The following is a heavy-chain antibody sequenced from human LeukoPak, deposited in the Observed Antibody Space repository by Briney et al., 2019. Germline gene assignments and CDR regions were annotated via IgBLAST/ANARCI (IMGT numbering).Heavy chain of an antibody. CDR3: AREPLGSSGYMDV. D-gene: IGHD3-10*01. CDR1: GGSISSGSYY. V-gene: IGHV4-61*02. J-gene: IGHJ6*03. Sequence: SETLSLTCTVSGGSISSGSYYWSWIRQPAGKGLEWIGRIYTSGSTNYNPSLKSRVTISVDTSKNQFSLKLSSVTAADTAVYYCAREPLGSSGYMDVWGKGTTVTVSS. CDR2: IYTSGST.